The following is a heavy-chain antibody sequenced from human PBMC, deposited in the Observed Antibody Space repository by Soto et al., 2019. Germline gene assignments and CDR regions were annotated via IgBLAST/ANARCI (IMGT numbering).Heavy chain of an antibody. CDR1: GYTFTDAW. J-gene: IGHJ1*01. V-gene: IGHV5-51*01. Sequence: GESLKISCKASGYTFTDAWIGWVRQMPGKGLEWMGIVYPGDSQTRYNPSFQGQITISADKSITTAYLQWTSLKASDSAMYYCASQKGYWGQGSLVTVS. CDR2: VYPGDSQT. CDR3: ASQKGY.